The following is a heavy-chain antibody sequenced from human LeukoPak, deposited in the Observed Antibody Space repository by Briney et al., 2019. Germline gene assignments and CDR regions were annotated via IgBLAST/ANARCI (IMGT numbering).Heavy chain of an antibody. CDR3: VNGESFYGDYGFDY. V-gene: IGHV3-30*02. CDR1: RFTFSSYG. D-gene: IGHD4-17*01. J-gene: IGHJ4*02. Sequence: PGRSLRLSCAASRFTFSSYGMHWVRQAPGKGLEWLASIRSDNSDTYYGDSVKGRFTISRDNSKNTLYLQMNNLRVEDTAVFYCVNGESFYGDYGFDYWGQGTLVTVSS. CDR2: IRSDNSDT.